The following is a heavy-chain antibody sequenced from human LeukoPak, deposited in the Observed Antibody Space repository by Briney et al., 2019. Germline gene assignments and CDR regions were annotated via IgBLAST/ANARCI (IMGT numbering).Heavy chain of an antibody. J-gene: IGHJ1*01. CDR1: GYTFTSYY. D-gene: IGHD6-13*01. CDR2: INPSGGST. Sequence: GASVKVSCKASGYTFTSYYMHWVRQAPGQGLEWMGIINPSGGSTSYAQKFQGRVTMTRDTSTSTVYMELSSLRSEDTDVYYCARVGVSGRIAAAGPHFQHWGQGTLVTVSS. V-gene: IGHV1-46*01. CDR3: ARVGVSGRIAAAGPHFQH.